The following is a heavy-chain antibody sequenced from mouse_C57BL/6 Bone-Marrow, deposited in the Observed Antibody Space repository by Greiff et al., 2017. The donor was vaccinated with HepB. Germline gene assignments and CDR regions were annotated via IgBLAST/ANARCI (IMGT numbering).Heavy chain of an antibody. V-gene: IGHV1-50*01. J-gene: IGHJ1*03. CDR3: ATYCGSPWYFDV. CDR2: IDPSDSYT. D-gene: IGHD1-1*01. CDR1: GYTFTSYW. Sequence: QVQLQQPGAELVKPGASVKLSCKASGYTFTSYWMQWVKQRPGQGLEWIGEIDPSDSYTNYNQKFKGKATLTVDTSSSTAYMQLSSLTSEDSAVYYCATYCGSPWYFDVWGTGTTVTVSS.